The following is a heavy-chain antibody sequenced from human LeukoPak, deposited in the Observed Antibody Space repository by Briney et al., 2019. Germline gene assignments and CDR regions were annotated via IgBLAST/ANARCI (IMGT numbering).Heavy chain of an antibody. CDR2: ISYDGSNK. J-gene: IGHJ4*02. D-gene: IGHD2-21*02. CDR1: GFTFSSYA. V-gene: IGHV3-30-3*01. CDR3: ARDIPPCGGDCYSKPDY. Sequence: GGSLRLSCAASGFTFSSYAMHWVRQAPGKGLEWVAVISYDGSNKYYADSVKGRFTISRDNSKNTLYLQMNSLRAEDTAVYYCARDIPPCGGDCYSKPDYWGQGTLVTVSS.